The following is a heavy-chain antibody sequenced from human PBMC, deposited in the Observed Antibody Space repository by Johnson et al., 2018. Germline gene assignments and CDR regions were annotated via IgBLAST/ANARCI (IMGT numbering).Heavy chain of an antibody. D-gene: IGHD3-10*01. Sequence: QVQLVESGGALVEPGGSLRLSCAASGFTLSDYYLSWIRQAPGKGLDWVSYSSRACPIYNGDSVRGRFTISRDNAKNTLYPQMNSLRAEDTAVYYCVRNYPFDMWGQGTMVTVSS. CDR1: GFTLSDYY. J-gene: IGHJ3*02. V-gene: IGHV3-11*04. CDR3: VRNYPFDM. CDR2: SSRACPI.